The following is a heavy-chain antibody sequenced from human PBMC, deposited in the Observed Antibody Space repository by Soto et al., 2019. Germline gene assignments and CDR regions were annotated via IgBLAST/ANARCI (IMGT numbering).Heavy chain of an antibody. Sequence: EVQLLESGGGLVQPGGSLRLSCVTSGFTFSTNDMSWVRQAPGKGLEWISGIKGSGDTTYYADSVKGRFTISRDNSKNTLFLQMNSLRAEDTAIYYCTRDDGWEGSDWGQGTLVTVSS. CDR1: GFTFSTND. CDR3: TRDDGWEGSD. J-gene: IGHJ4*02. V-gene: IGHV3-23*01. D-gene: IGHD1-26*01. CDR2: IKGSGDTT.